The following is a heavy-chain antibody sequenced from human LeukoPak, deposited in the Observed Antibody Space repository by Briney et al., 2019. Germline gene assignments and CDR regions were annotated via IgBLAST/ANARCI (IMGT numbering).Heavy chain of an antibody. V-gene: IGHV3-30*18. CDR1: GFTFSSYG. J-gene: IGHJ4*02. Sequence: GGSLRLSCAASGFTFSSYGMHWVRQAPGKGLEWVAVISYDGSNKYYADSVKGRFTISRDNSKNTLYLQMNSLRAEDTAVYYCAKSRYSSGWDYYFDYWGQGTLVTVSS. D-gene: IGHD6-19*01. CDR2: ISYDGSNK. CDR3: AKSRYSSGWDYYFDY.